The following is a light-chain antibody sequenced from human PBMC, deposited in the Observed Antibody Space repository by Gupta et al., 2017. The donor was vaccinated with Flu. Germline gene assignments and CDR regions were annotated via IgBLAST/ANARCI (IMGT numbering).Light chain of an antibody. CDR1: QSVLYSSNNKNY. CDR2: WAS. Sequence: SLGERATINCKSSQSVLYSSNNKNYLAWYQQKPGQPPKLLIYWASTRESGVPDRFSSSGSGTDFTLTISSLQAEDVAVYYCQQYYSTPRTFGQGTKVEIK. J-gene: IGKJ1*01. V-gene: IGKV4-1*01. CDR3: QQYYSTPRT.